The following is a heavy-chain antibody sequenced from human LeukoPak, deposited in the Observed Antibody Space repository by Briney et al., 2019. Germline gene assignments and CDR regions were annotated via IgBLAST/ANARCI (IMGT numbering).Heavy chain of an antibody. J-gene: IGHJ4*03. CDR1: GGAFSTDY. D-gene: IGHD1-1*01. CDR3: ARGPTISETGYFDY. V-gene: IGHV4-34*01. CDR2: INHRGDT. Sequence: SETLSLTCAVYGGAFSTDYCSWIRQSPGKGLEWIAEINHRGDTNYNPSVKSRVTISVDTSKNQFSMKITSLTAADTAVYYCARGPTISETGYFDYWGQGTLVTVSS.